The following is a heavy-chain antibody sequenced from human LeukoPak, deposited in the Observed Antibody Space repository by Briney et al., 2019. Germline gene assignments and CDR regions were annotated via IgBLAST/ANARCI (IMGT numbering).Heavy chain of an antibody. V-gene: IGHV3-53*01. D-gene: IGHD2-15*01. CDR3: ARTPVVVAATAWYFDL. CDR1: GFTVSGNY. J-gene: IGHJ2*01. Sequence: GGSLRLSCAVSGFTVSGNYMSWVRQAPGKGLEWVSLIYSGGSTYYADSVKGRFTISRDNSKNTLYLQMNSLRAEDTAVYYCARTPVVVAATAWYFDLWGRGTLVTVSS. CDR2: IYSGGST.